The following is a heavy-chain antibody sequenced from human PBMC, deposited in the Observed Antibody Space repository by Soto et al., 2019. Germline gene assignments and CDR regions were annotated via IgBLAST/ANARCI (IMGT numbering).Heavy chain of an antibody. CDR2: ISGSADAT. CDR1: GFTFSTYA. CDR3: AKGGDGYCSTNNCLFHFDY. J-gene: IGHJ4*02. D-gene: IGHD2-2*01. Sequence: EVQLLESGGGLVQTGGSLRLSCAASGFTFSTYAMRWVRQAPGKGLEWVSTISGSADATFYADSVKGRFAIFRDNSRTMFYLQMNSLRAEDTAVYYCAKGGDGYCSTNNCLFHFDYWGPGTLATVSS. V-gene: IGHV3-23*01.